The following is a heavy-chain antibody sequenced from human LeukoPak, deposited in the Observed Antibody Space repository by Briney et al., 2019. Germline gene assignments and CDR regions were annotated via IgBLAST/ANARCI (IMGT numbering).Heavy chain of an antibody. D-gene: IGHD5-12*01. CDR1: GVSISSYY. J-gene: IGHJ5*02. CDR2: MFYSGST. V-gene: IGHV4-59*01. CDR3: AGVPAVATIYGELWFDP. Sequence: SETLSLTCTVSGVSISSYYWSWIRQPPGKGLEWIGYMFYSGSTNYNPSLKSRLSISVDTSKNQFSLKLNSVTAADTAVYYCAGVPAVATIYGELWFDPWGQGTLVTVSS.